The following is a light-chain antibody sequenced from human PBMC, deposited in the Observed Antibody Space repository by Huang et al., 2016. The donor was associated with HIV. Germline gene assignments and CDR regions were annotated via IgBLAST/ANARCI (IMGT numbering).Light chain of an antibody. V-gene: IGKV3-11*01. CDR1: RSVDIY. CDR3: QQRTNWPKLT. CDR2: DAS. J-gene: IGKJ4*01. Sequence: EVVLTQSPDTLSLSPGETATLSCRASRSVDIYLAWYQHRPGQAPRLLIYDASTRATGVPGRFSGSGSGTDFTLTISNLEPEDFAVYYCQQRTNWPKLTFGGGTKVEIK.